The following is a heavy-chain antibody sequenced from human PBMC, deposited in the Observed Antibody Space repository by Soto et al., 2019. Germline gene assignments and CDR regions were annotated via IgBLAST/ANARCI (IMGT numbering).Heavy chain of an antibody. V-gene: IGHV4-34*01. D-gene: IGHD3-22*01. CDR2: INHSGST. CDR1: GGSFSGYY. Sequence: QVQLQQWGAGLLKPSETLSLTCAVYGGSFSGYYWSWIRQPPGKGLEWIGEINHSGSTNYNPSLKSRVTISVDTSKNQFSLKLSSVTAADTAVYYCARGPRDYYDSSGYPDYWGQGTLVTVSS. CDR3: ARGPRDYYDSSGYPDY. J-gene: IGHJ4*02.